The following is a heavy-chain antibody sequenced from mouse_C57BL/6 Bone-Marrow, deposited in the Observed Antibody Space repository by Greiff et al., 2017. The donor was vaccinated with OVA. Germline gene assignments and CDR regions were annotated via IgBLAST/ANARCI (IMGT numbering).Heavy chain of an antibody. CDR3: ARSYYGSRYYAMDY. J-gene: IGHJ4*01. D-gene: IGHD1-1*01. Sequence: VQLQQSGAELVKPGASVKLSCTASGFNIKDYYMHWVKQRPEQGLEWIGRIDPEDGETKYAPQFQGKATITADTSSNTAYLQLSSLTSEDTAVYYCARSYYGSRYYAMDYWGQGTSVTVSS. CDR2: IDPEDGET. V-gene: IGHV14-2*01. CDR1: GFNIKDYY.